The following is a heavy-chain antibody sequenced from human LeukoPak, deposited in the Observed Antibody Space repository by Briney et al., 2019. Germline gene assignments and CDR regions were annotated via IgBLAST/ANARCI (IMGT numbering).Heavy chain of an antibody. D-gene: IGHD6-19*01. V-gene: IGHV3-30*03. CDR2: ISFDASNK. J-gene: IGHJ4*02. Sequence: GRSLRLSCAASGFTFSSYGMHWVRQAPGKGLEWVAVISFDASNKYYADSVKGRFTISRDNSKNTLYLQMNSLRAEDTAVYYCARRSGIAVAGAFDYWGQGTLVTVSS. CDR1: GFTFSSYG. CDR3: ARRSGIAVAGAFDY.